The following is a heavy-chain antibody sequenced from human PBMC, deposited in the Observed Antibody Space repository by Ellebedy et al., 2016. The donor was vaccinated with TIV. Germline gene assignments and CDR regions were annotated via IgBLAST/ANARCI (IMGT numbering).Heavy chain of an antibody. CDR1: GFTFSSYS. CDR3: ARAINMVRGVIIPYYFDY. CDR2: ISSSSSYI. V-gene: IGHV3-21*01. Sequence: GGSLRLSXAASGFTFSSYSMNWVRQAPGKGLEWVSSISSSSSYIYYADSVKGRFTISRDNAKNSLYLQMNSLRAEDTAVYYCARAINMVRGVIIPYYFDYWGQGTLVTVSS. D-gene: IGHD3-10*01. J-gene: IGHJ4*02.